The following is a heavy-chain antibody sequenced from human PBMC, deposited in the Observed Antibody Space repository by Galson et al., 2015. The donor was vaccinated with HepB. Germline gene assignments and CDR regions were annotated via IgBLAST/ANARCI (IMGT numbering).Heavy chain of an antibody. CDR3: ARTYYYMDV. J-gene: IGHJ6*03. D-gene: IGHD1/OR15-1a*01. Sequence: SLRLSCAASGFTFSNYAMTWVRQAPGKGLQWVSTICGSGSTPYYADSVKGRFTISRDNSNNTVHLQMNRLRVEDTAVYYCARTYYYMDVWGKGTPVTVSS. CDR1: GFTFSNYA. V-gene: IGHV3-23*01. CDR2: ICGSGSTP.